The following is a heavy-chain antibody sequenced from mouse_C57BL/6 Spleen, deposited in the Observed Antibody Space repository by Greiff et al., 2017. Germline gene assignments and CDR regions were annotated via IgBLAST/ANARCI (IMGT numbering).Heavy chain of an antibody. CDR1: GYTFTSYW. D-gene: IGHD3-3*01. J-gene: IGHJ4*01. V-gene: IGHV1-64*01. Sequence: VQLQQPGAELVKPGASVKLSCTASGYTFTSYWMHWVKQRPGQGLEWIGMIHPNSGSTNYNEKFKSKDTLTVDKSSSTAYMQLSSLTSEDSAVYYCARRDFGTVAMDYWSQGTSVTVSS. CDR3: ARRDFGTVAMDY. CDR2: IHPNSGST.